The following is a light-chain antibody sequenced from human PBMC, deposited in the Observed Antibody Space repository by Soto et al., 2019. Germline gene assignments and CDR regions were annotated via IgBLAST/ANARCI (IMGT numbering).Light chain of an antibody. J-gene: IGLJ2*01. Sequence: QSALTQPASVSGSPGQSITISCTGTSSDVGGYNYVSWYQQHPGKAPKLMIYDVSNWPSGVSNRFSGSKSGNTASLTISGLQAEEEADYYCSSYTSSSTYVVFGGGTKLTVL. CDR3: SSYTSSSTYVV. CDR1: SSDVGGYNY. V-gene: IGLV2-14*01. CDR2: DVS.